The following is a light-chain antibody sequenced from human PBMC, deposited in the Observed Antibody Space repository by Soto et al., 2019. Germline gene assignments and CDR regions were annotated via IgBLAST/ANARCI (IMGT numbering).Light chain of an antibody. CDR1: QSISSW. V-gene: IGKV1-5*03. CDR3: QQYKSYPWT. CDR2: KAS. J-gene: IGKJ1*01. Sequence: DVQMTQSPSTLSASVGDRVTITCRASQSISSWLAWYQQKPGKAPKLLIYKASSLESGVPSRFSGSGSGTESTLTISSLQPDDFATYYCQQYKSYPWTFGQGTKVDIK.